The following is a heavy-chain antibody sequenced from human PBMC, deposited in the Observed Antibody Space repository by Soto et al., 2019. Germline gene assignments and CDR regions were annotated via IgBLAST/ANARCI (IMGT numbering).Heavy chain of an antibody. CDR2: IIAANGNT. V-gene: IGHV1-3*01. CDR3: ATAGMTGFVFDH. J-gene: IGHJ4*02. Sequence: GASVKIFSNTSGGTFISYDRNWVLHDIGQRLEWMGWIIAANGNTKYYQQFQESVTITRDTSASTASMELSSLRSEDAAVYYCATAGMTGFVFDHWGQGTLVTVSS. CDR1: GGTFISYD. D-gene: IGHD3-9*01.